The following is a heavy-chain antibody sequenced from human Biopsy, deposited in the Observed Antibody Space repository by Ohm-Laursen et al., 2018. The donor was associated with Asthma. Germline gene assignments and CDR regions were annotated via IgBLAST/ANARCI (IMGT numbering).Heavy chain of an antibody. J-gene: IGHJ4*02. CDR2: ITSSSSYI. D-gene: IGHD7-27*01. CDR1: GITFSTYT. Sequence: SLRLSCAASGITFSTYTMNWVRQAPGKGLEWVSSITSSSSYIFYADSVKGRFTISRDNPRNSLYLQMNSLRAEDTAVYYCARDAPTGGYIDYWGLGTLVTVSS. V-gene: IGHV3-21*01. CDR3: ARDAPTGGYIDY.